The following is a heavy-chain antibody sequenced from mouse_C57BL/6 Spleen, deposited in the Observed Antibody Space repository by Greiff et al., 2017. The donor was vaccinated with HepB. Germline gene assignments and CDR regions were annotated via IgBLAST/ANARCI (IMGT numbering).Heavy chain of an antibody. J-gene: IGHJ2*01. CDR1: GYTFTSYW. CDR3: AMVGLKRSIFDY. Sequence: QVQLQQPGAELVRPGSSVKLSCKASGYTFTSYWMDWVKQRPGQGLEWIGNIYPSDSETHYNQKFKDKATLTVDKSSSTAYMQLSSLTSEDSAVYYCAMVGLKRSIFDYWGQGTTLTVSS. D-gene: IGHD1-3*01. CDR2: IYPSDSET. V-gene: IGHV1-61*01.